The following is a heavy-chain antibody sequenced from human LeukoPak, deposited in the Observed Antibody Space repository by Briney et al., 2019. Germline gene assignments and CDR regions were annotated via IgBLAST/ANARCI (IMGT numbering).Heavy chain of an antibody. D-gene: IGHD2-2*01. CDR3: ATRGLVVVPAVGKWFDP. J-gene: IGHJ5*02. CDR1: GFTFSSYA. Sequence: PGGSLRLSCAASGFTFSSYAMSWVRQAPGKGLEWVSAISGSGGSTYYTDSVKGRFTISRDNSKNTLYLQMNSLRDGDTAVYYCATRGLVVVPAVGKWFDPWGQGTLVTVSS. V-gene: IGHV3-23*01. CDR2: ISGSGGST.